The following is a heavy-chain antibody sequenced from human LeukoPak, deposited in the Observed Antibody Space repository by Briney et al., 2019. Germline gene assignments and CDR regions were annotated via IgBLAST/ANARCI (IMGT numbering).Heavy chain of an antibody. V-gene: IGHV1-69*13. J-gene: IGHJ3*02. Sequence: ASVKVSCKASGGTFSSYAISWVRQAPEQGLEWMGGIIPIFGTANYAQKFQGRVTITADESTSTAYMELSSLRSEDTAVYYCARAWPRDCSSTSCHDAFDIWGQGTMVTVSS. CDR2: IIPIFGTA. D-gene: IGHD2-2*01. CDR3: ARAWPRDCSSTSCHDAFDI. CDR1: GGTFSSYA.